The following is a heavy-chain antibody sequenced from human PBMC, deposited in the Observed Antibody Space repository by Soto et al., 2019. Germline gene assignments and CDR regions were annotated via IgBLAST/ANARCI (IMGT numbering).Heavy chain of an antibody. J-gene: IGHJ4*02. CDR2: ISYDGSNK. D-gene: IGHD3-3*01. Sequence: QVQLVESGGGVVQPGRSLRLSCAASGFTCSSCAMHWVRQVPGKGLEWLALISYDGSNKYDADSVKGRFTISRDNSKNTLYLQMNSLRAEDTAVYYCARDKSDLRFLEWSYYFYYWGQGTLVTVSS. CDR1: GFTCSSCA. CDR3: ARDKSDLRFLEWSYYFYY. V-gene: IGHV3-30-3*01.